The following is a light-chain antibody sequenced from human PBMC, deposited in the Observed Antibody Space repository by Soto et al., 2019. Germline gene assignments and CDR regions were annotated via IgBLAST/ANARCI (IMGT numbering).Light chain of an antibody. CDR2: RAS. J-gene: IGKJ4*01. Sequence: ETVMTQSPATLSVSLGERATLSCRASQSVSGSLVWYQQKPGQAPRLLIYRASTRATGIPARFSGSGSETEFTLTISRLQSEDFGTYYCQQYNNWPLTFGGGTKVDIK. CDR3: QQYNNWPLT. CDR1: QSVSGS. V-gene: IGKV3-15*01.